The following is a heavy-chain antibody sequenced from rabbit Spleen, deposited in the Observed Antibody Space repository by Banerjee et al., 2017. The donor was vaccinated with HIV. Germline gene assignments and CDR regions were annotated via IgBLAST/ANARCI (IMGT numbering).Heavy chain of an antibody. V-gene: IGHV1S45*01. CDR1: GFSFSSRHW. CDR3: GRSTNDNSVCTSLNL. D-gene: IGHD4-1*01. CDR2: IDVDGVYNS. Sequence: QEQLEESGGDLVKPGASLTLTCTASGFSFSSRHWISWVRQAPGKGLEWIACIDVDGVYNSYYASWAKGRFTVSRTSSTTMTLQMTSLTAADTATYFCGRSTNDNSVCTSLNLWGPGTLVTVS. J-gene: IGHJ4*01.